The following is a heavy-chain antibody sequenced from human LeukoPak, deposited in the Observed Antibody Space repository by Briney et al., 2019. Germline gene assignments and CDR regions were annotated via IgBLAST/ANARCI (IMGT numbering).Heavy chain of an antibody. CDR1: GGSISDYY. CDR2: THYSGST. J-gene: IGHJ4*02. CDR3: ASESVGLAWIDY. D-gene: IGHD3/OR15-3a*01. Sequence: SETLSLTCTVSGGSISDYYWTWIRRPPRKGPEWIGYTHYSGSTNYNPSLKSRFTISVDPSKNQFSLKLSSVSAADTAVYYCASESVGLAWIDYWGQGTLVTVSS. V-gene: IGHV4-59*08.